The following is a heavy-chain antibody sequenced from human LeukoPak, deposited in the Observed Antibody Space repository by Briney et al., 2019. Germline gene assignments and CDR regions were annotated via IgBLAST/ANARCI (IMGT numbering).Heavy chain of an antibody. CDR1: GFTFSSYS. Sequence: GGSLRLSCAAPGFTFSSYSMNWVRQAPGKGLEWVSSISSSSSYIYYADSVKGRFTISRDNAKNSLYLQMNSLRAEDTAVYYCARSGGGYDYLDYWGQGTLVTVSS. J-gene: IGHJ4*02. CDR3: ARSGGGYDYLDY. D-gene: IGHD5-12*01. CDR2: ISSSSSYI. V-gene: IGHV3-21*01.